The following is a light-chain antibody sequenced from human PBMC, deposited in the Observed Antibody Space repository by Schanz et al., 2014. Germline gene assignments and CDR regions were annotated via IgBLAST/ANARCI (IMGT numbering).Light chain of an antibody. V-gene: IGLV7-46*01. CDR3: MFYYSGSWV. J-gene: IGLJ3*02. CDR1: TGPVTSGHY. CDR2: DTS. Sequence: QAVVTQEPSLTVSPGGTVTLTCGSNTGPVTSGHYPYWFQQKPGQAPRTLIYDTSNKHSWTPARFSGSLLGGKAALTLSGAQPEDEADFYCMFYYSGSWVFGGGTKLTVL.